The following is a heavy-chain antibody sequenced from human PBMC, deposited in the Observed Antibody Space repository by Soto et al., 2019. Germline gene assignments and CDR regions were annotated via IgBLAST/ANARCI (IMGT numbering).Heavy chain of an antibody. Sequence: EASVKVSCKASGYTFTSYGISWVRQAPGQGLEWMGWISAYNGNTNYAQKLQGRVTMTTDTSTSTAYMELRSLRSDDTAVYYCARDRGAIRQYGMDVWGQGTTVTVSS. J-gene: IGHJ6*02. CDR3: ARDRGAIRQYGMDV. D-gene: IGHD3-10*01. V-gene: IGHV1-18*01. CDR1: GYTFTSYG. CDR2: ISAYNGNT.